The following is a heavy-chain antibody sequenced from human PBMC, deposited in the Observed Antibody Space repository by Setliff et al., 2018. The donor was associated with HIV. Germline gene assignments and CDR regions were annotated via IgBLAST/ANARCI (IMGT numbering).Heavy chain of an antibody. CDR3: ARGGAVSADFDS. V-gene: IGHV4-38-2*01. D-gene: IGHD3-16*01. J-gene: IGHJ5*01. CDR1: GYSINTAYY. Sequence: SETLSLTCSVSGYSINTAYYWGWIRQSPGKGLEWIGGFHHSGSTHYNPSLKSRLTISVDTSKNQFSLSLNSVTAADTAVYFCARGGAVSADFDSWGQGTLVTVSS. CDR2: FHHSGST.